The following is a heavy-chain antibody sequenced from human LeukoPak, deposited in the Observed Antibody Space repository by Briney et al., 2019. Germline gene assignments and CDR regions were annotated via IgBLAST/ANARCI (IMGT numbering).Heavy chain of an antibody. V-gene: IGHV3-7*03. CDR2: IKQDGSDK. Sequence: PGGSLRLSCAASVYPFSAYWMRCVRQAPGKGVEGVAHIKQDGSDKNYVDSVKGRFTISRDNSKSTVYLQMNGLRAEDTAVYFCAKRVINSPFDNWGQGTLVTVSS. CDR1: VYPFSAYW. CDR3: AKRVINSPFDN. D-gene: IGHD2/OR15-2a*01. J-gene: IGHJ4*02.